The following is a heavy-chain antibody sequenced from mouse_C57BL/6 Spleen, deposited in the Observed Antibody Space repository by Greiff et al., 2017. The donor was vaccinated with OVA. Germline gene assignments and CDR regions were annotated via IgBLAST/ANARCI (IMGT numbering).Heavy chain of an antibody. CDR3: ARAGSSLYYDAMDY. CDR2: ISSGSSTI. Sequence: EVKVEESGGGLVKPGGSLKLSCAASGFTFSDYGMYWVRQAPEKGLEWVAYISSGSSTIYYADTVKGRVTISRDNAKNTRFLQMTSLRAEDTAIDYCARAGSSLYYDAMDYWGQGTSVTVSS. D-gene: IGHD1-1*01. CDR1: GFTFSDYG. J-gene: IGHJ4*01. V-gene: IGHV5-17*01.